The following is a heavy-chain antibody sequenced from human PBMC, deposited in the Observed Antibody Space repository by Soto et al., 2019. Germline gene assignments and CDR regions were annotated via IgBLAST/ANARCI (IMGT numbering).Heavy chain of an antibody. CDR2: IYYSGST. CDR3: AGHRTYYDFWSGRNSYYGMDV. D-gene: IGHD3-3*01. J-gene: IGHJ6*02. Sequence: PSETLSLTCTVSGGSISSYYWSWIRQPPGKGLEWIGYIYYSGSTNYNPSLKSRVTISVDTSKNQFSLKLSSVTAADTAVYYCAGHRTYYDFWSGRNSYYGMDVWGQGTTVTVS. V-gene: IGHV4-59*01. CDR1: GGSISSYY.